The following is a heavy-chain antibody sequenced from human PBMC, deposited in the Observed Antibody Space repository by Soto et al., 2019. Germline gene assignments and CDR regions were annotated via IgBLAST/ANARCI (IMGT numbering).Heavy chain of an antibody. J-gene: IGHJ6*02. D-gene: IGHD3-16*01. V-gene: IGHV1-18*01. CDR1: GYTFTSYG. Sequence: GDSVQVSCKASGYTFTSYGISWVRQAPGQGLEWMGWISAYNGNTNYAQKLQGRVTMTTDTSTSTAYMELRSLRSDDTAVYYCARAPGVTVGGVLRRYYGMDVWGQGTTVTVSS. CDR3: ARAPGVTVGGVLRRYYGMDV. CDR2: ISAYNGNT.